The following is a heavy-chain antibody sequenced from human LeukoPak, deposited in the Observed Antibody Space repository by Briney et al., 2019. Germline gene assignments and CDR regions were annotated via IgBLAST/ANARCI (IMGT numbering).Heavy chain of an antibody. CDR1: GGTFSSYA. Sequence: SVKVSCKASGGTFSSYAISWVRQAPGQGLEWMGGIIPIFGTANYAQKFQGRVAITADESTSTAYMELSSLRSEDTAVYYCARQSPLYSSGWYGLDYWGQGTLVTVSS. J-gene: IGHJ4*02. V-gene: IGHV1-69*13. CDR3: ARQSPLYSSGWYGLDY. D-gene: IGHD6-19*01. CDR2: IIPIFGTA.